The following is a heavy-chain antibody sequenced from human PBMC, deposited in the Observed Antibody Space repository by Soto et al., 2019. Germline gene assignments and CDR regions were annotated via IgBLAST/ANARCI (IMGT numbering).Heavy chain of an antibody. CDR2: ISGSGGRT. CDR3: AKPQEAGTEYYQYMDV. D-gene: IGHD6-13*01. J-gene: IGHJ6*03. CDR1: GFTFSSYA. V-gene: IGHV3-23*01. Sequence: PGGSLRLSCAASGFTFSSYAMSWVRQAPGKGLEWVSAISGSGGRTYYTDSMKGRFTISRDNSKYTLYLQMNILSADDTAVFFCAKPQEAGTEYYQYMDVWGKGTTVTVSS.